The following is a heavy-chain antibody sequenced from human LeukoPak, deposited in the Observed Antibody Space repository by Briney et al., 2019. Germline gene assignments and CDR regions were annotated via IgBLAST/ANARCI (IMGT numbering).Heavy chain of an antibody. CDR1: GFTFSSYG. J-gene: IGHJ4*02. V-gene: IGHV3-30*18. Sequence: PGGSLRLSCAASGFTFSSYGMHWVRQAPGKGLEWVAVISYDGSSKYFADSVKGRFTISRDNSKNTLDLQMNSLRAEDTAVYYCAKERGTTTHFDYWGQGALVTVSS. CDR3: AKERGTTTHFDY. D-gene: IGHD3-16*01. CDR2: ISYDGSSK.